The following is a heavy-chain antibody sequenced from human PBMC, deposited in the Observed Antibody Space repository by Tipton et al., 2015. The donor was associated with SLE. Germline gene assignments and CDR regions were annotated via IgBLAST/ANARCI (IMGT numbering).Heavy chain of an antibody. CDR3: ARGRALPLRWQTGGAFDI. Sequence: TLSLTCAVYGGSFSGYSWSWIRQPPGKGLEWIGEINHSGSTNYNPSLKSRVTISVDTSKNQFSLKLSSVTAADTAVYYCARGRALPLRWQTGGAFDIWGQGTVVTVSS. CDR1: GGSFSGYS. J-gene: IGHJ3*02. V-gene: IGHV4-34*01. D-gene: IGHD4-23*01. CDR2: INHSGST.